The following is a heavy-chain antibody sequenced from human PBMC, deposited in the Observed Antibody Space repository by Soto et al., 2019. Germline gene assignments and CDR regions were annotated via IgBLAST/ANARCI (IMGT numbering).Heavy chain of an antibody. CDR2: ISGGGGRT. D-gene: IGHD5-12*01. Sequence: EEHLLESGGGLVQPGGSLRLSCAASGFIFDSYGMNWVRQAPGKGLEWVSGISGGGGRTYYADSVQGRFIISRDSSKNTLYLQMNSLRVEDTAVYYCAKEHKPPTRYSGNDVWADGMDVWGPGTTVTVSS. CDR1: GFIFDSYG. V-gene: IGHV3-23*01. J-gene: IGHJ6*02. CDR3: AKEHKPPTRYSGNDVWADGMDV.